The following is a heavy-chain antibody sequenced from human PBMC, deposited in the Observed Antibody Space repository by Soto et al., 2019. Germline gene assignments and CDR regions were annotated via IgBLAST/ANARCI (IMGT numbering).Heavy chain of an antibody. CDR3: AREGDTHAFRGFDL. V-gene: IGHV3-30*14. D-gene: IGHD3-10*01. CDR1: GFSLSHYV. J-gene: IGHJ5*02. CDR2: IRDGDAKT. Sequence: GGSLRLSCAVSGFSLSHYVFHWVRQAPGKGLEWVAVIRDGDAKTNYATSVRGRFTVSRDMSKSSIFLQMNTLRVDDSAIYFCAREGDTHAFRGFDLWGQGTLVTVS.